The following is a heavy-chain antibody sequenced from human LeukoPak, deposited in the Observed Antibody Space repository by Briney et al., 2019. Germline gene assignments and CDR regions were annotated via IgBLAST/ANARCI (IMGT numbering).Heavy chain of an antibody. CDR1: GGSISSGGYY. Sequence: SETLSLTCTVSGGSISSGGYYWSWIRQHPGKGLEWVGYIYYSGSTYYNPSLKSRVTISVDTSKNQFSLKLSSVTAADTAVYYCATADTAMVSSLGYWGQGTLVTVSS. J-gene: IGHJ4*02. V-gene: IGHV4-31*03. D-gene: IGHD5-18*01. CDR3: ATADTAMVSSLGY. CDR2: IYYSGST.